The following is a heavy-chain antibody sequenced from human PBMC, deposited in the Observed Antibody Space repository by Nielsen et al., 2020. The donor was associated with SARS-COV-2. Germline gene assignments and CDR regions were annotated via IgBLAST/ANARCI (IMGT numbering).Heavy chain of an antibody. D-gene: IGHD6-13*01. CDR3: AKDIYPVSSSSPMMDI. CDR1: GFTFDDYA. CDR2: ISWNSGSI. J-gene: IGHJ3*02. Sequence: SLKISCAASGFTFDDYAMHWVRQAPGKGLEWVSGISWNSGSIGYADPVKGRFTISRDNAKNSLYLQMNSLRAEDTALYYCAKDIYPVSSSSPMMDIWGQGTMVTVSS. V-gene: IGHV3-9*01.